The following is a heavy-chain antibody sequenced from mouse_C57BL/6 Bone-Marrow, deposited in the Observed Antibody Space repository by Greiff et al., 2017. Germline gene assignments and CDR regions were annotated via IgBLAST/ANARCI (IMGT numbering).Heavy chain of an antibody. D-gene: IGHD2-1*01. J-gene: IGHJ4*01. CDR2: ISSGSSTI. V-gene: IGHV5-17*01. CDR1: GFTFSDYG. CDR3: ARPRNSYAMDY. Sequence: EVMLVESGGGLVKPGGSLKLSCAASGFTFSDYGMHWVRQAPEKGLEWVAYISSGSSTIYYADTVKGRFTISRDNAKNTLFLQMTSLRSEDTAMYYCARPRNSYAMDYWGQGTSVTVSS.